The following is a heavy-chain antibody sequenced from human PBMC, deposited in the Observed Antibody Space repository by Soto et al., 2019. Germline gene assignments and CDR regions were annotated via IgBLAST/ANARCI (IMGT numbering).Heavy chain of an antibody. J-gene: IGHJ4*02. D-gene: IGHD2-15*01. CDR2: ISYDGSNK. CDR3: ANLAVLPY. V-gene: IGHV3-30*18. CDR1: GFTFSSYG. Sequence: QVQLVESGGGVVQPGRSLRLSCAASGFTFSSYGMHWVRQAPGKGLEWVAVISYDGSNKYYADSVKGRFTISRDNSKNTLYLQMNSPRAEDTAVYYCANLAVLPYWGQGTLVTVSS.